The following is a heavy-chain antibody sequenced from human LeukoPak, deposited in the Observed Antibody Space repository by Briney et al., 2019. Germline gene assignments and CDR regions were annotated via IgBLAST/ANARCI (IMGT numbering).Heavy chain of an antibody. CDR1: GGSFSGHY. J-gene: IGHJ4*02. Sequence: PSETLSLTCAVYGGSFSGHYWTWIRQPPGKGLEWIGEINHSGSTTYNPSLNSRVTISVDTSKNQFSLRLSSVTAADTAVYYCARPRYGSGSLDYWGQGTLVTVSS. D-gene: IGHD3-10*01. CDR3: ARPRYGSGSLDY. V-gene: IGHV4-34*01. CDR2: INHSGST.